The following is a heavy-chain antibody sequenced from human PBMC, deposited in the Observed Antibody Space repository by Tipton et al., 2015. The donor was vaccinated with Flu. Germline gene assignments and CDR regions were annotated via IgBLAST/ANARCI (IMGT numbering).Heavy chain of an antibody. Sequence: QVQLVQSGGGLVKPGGYLRLSCAASGFTFSDDYMSWIRQAPGKGLEWISHISSSGSTINYADSVKGRFTISRDNAKNSLYLQMNSLRAEDTAVYYCARDHPPSITVLGETTDYFGMDVWGQGTTVTVSS. V-gene: IGHV3-11*01. J-gene: IGHJ6*02. CDR3: ARDHPPSITVLGETTDYFGMDV. D-gene: IGHD3-3*01. CDR2: ISSSGSTI. CDR1: GFTFSDDY.